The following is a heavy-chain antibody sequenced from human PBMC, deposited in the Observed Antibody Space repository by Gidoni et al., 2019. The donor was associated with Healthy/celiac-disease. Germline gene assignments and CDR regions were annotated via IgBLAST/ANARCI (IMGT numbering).Heavy chain of an antibody. CDR1: GGSISSSSYY. D-gene: IGHD2-15*01. CDR2: IYYSGST. Sequence: QLQLQESGPGLVKPSETLSLTCTVSGGSISSSSYYWGWIRQPPGKGLEWIGSIYYSGSTYYNPSLKSRVTISVDTSKNQFSLKLSSVTAADTAVYYCARTPYCSGGSCYSGVNSGTFDYWGQGTLVTVSS. V-gene: IGHV4-39*01. CDR3: ARTPYCSGGSCYSGVNSGTFDY. J-gene: IGHJ4*02.